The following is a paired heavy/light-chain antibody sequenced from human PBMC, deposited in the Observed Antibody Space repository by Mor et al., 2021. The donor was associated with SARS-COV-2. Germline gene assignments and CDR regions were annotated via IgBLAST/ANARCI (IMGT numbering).Light chain of an antibody. CDR3: MQALQTRT. CDR1: QSLLHSNGYNY. Sequence: DIVMTQSPLSLPVTPGEPASISCRSSQSLLHSNGYNYLDWYLQKPGKSPQLLIYLGSNRASGVPDRFSGSGSGTDFTLKISRVEAEDVGVYYCMQALQTRTFGQGTKVEIK. CDR2: LGS. J-gene: IGKJ1*01. V-gene: IGKV2-28*01.
Heavy chain of an antibody. CDR2: IYYSGST. Sequence: QVQLQESGPGLVKPSETLSLTCTVSGGSISSYYWSWIRQPPGKGLEWIGYIYYSGSTNYNPSLKSRVTMSVDTSKNQLSLKLSSVTAADTAVYYCARHTEYRLRAGYYYRMDVWGQGTPVTVSS. V-gene: IGHV4-59*08. D-gene: IGHD5-18*01. CDR3: ARHTEYRLRAGYYYRMDV. CDR1: GGSISSYY. J-gene: IGHJ6*02.